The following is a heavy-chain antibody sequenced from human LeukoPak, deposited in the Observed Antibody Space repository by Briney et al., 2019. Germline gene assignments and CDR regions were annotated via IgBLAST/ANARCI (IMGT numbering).Heavy chain of an antibody. D-gene: IGHD6-19*01. CDR3: ARGGTIAVVGHPLDY. CDR1: GGSISSYY. Sequence: SETLSLTCTVSGGSISSYYWSWIRQPPGKGLEWIGYIYYSGSTNYNPSLKSRVTISVDTSKNQFSLKLSSVTAADTAVYYCARGGTIAVVGHPLDYWGQGTLVTVSS. CDR2: IYYSGST. J-gene: IGHJ4*02. V-gene: IGHV4-59*01.